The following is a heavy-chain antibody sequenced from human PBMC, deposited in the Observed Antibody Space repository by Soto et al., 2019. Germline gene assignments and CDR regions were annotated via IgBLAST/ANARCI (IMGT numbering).Heavy chain of an antibody. Sequence: PGGSLRLSCAASGFTFSNAWMSWVRQAPGKGLEWVGRIKSKTDGGTTDYAAPVKGRFTISRDDSKNTLYLQMNSLKTEDTAVYYCTTGRITMIVVVSAEYFQHWGQGTLVTVSS. CDR3: TTGRITMIVVVSAEYFQH. CDR1: GFTFSNAW. J-gene: IGHJ1*01. V-gene: IGHV3-15*01. CDR2: IKSKTDGGTT. D-gene: IGHD3-22*01.